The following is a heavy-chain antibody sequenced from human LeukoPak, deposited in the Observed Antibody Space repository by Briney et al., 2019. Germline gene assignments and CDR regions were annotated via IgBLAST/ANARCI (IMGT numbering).Heavy chain of an antibody. CDR3: ARGKYTAKDY. D-gene: IGHD5-18*01. CDR1: GFTSSTYW. CDR2: ISSDGTST. Sequence: GGSLTLSCAASGFTSSTYWMHWVRQTPGKGLVWVSRISSDGTSTDYADSVKGRFTISRDNAKNTLSLQMNSLRAEDTAVYYCARGKYTAKDYWGQGTLVTVSS. J-gene: IGHJ4*02. V-gene: IGHV3-74*01.